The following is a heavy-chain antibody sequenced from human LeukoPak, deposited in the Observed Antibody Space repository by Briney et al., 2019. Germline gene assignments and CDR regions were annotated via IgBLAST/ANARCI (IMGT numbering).Heavy chain of an antibody. CDR1: GFTVSSNY. J-gene: IGHJ4*02. D-gene: IGHD3-22*01. CDR2: IYSGGST. CDR3: ARGGYYDSSGYYYVGYFDY. Sequence: GGSLRLSCAASGFTVSSNYMSWVRQAPGKGLEWVSVIYSGGSTYYADSVKGRFTISRDNSKNTLYLQMNSLRAEDTAVYYCARGGYYDSSGYYYVGYFDYWGQGTLVTVSS. V-gene: IGHV3-53*01.